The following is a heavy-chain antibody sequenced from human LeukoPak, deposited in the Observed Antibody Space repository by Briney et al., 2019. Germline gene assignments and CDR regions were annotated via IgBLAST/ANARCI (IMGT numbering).Heavy chain of an antibody. CDR2: INSDGSST. J-gene: IGHJ4*02. D-gene: IGHD6-19*01. Sequence: PGGSLRLSCAASGFTFSSYWMHWVRQAPGKGLVWVSRINSDGSSTSYADSVKGRFTISRDNAKNTLYLQMNSLRAEDTAVYYCARERQWSAHLNDYWGQGTLVTVSS. CDR1: GFTFSSYW. V-gene: IGHV3-74*01. CDR3: ARERQWSAHLNDY.